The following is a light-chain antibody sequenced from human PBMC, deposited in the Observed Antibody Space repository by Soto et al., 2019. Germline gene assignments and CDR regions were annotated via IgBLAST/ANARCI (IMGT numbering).Light chain of an antibody. CDR1: SSNIGSNY. CDR2: DDN. V-gene: IGLV1-51*01. CDR3: GTWDSSLSAGV. J-gene: IGLJ2*01. Sequence: QSVLTQPPSVSAAPGQKVTISCSGSSSNIGSNYVSWYQQLPGTAPKLLIYDDNKRPSGIPDRFSGSKSGTSATLGITGLQTGDEADYYCGTWDSSLSAGVFGGGTKLTAL.